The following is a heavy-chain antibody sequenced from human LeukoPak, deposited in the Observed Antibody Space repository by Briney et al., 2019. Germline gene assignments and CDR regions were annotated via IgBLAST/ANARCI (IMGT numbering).Heavy chain of an antibody. CDR1: GGTFSSYA. J-gene: IGHJ4*02. CDR3: ARCPWLRDGQGAYYFDY. V-gene: IGHV1-69*13. CDR2: IIPMFDTA. Sequence: SVKVSCKASGGTFSSYAITWVRQAPGQGLEWMGGIIPMFDTADYAQKFQDRVTITADESTSTAYMELSSLRSEDTAVYYCARCPWLRDGQGAYYFDYWGQGTLVTVSS. D-gene: IGHD5-12*01.